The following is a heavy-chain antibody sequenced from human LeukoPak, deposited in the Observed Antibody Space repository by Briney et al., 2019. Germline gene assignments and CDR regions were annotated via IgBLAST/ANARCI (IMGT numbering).Heavy chain of an antibody. D-gene: IGHD5-18*01. V-gene: IGHV4-39*02. Sequence: SETLSLTCTVSGGSVTSSRSYWGWVRQSPVKGLEWIGSFYFGGSTYYNPSLKSHVSISLDTSKNHFFLNLTSVTAADTAVYYCATPNGFSYGFFDSWGQGILVTVSS. CDR1: GGSVTSSRSY. CDR2: FYFGGST. CDR3: ATPNGFSYGFFDS. J-gene: IGHJ4*02.